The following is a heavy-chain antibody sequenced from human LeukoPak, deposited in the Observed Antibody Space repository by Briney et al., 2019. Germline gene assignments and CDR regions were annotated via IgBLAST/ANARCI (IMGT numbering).Heavy chain of an antibody. CDR2: INHSGST. CDR1: GFSFSDAW. CDR3: ARGVGAKTTFDY. V-gene: IGHV4-34*01. D-gene: IGHD1-26*01. J-gene: IGHJ4*02. Sequence: GSLRLSCAASGFSFSDAWMTWIRQPPGKGLEWIGEINHSGSTNYNPSLKSRVTISVDTSKNQFSLKLSSVTAADTAVYYCARGVGAKTTFDYWGQGTLVTVSS.